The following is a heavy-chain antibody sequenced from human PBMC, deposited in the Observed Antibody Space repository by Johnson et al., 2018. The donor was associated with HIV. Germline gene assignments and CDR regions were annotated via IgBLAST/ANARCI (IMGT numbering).Heavy chain of an antibody. CDR2: ISSSGSTI. Sequence: QVQLVESGGGLVKPGGSLRLSCAVSTFTFSDYYMRWIRQAPGKGLEWLSYISSSGSTIYYADSVKGRFTISRDNAKNSLYLQMNSLRAEDTAVYYCARGGVWNDFDAFDIWGQGTMVTVSS. CDR3: ARGGVWNDFDAFDI. J-gene: IGHJ3*02. V-gene: IGHV3-11*04. CDR1: TFTFSDYY. D-gene: IGHD1-1*01.